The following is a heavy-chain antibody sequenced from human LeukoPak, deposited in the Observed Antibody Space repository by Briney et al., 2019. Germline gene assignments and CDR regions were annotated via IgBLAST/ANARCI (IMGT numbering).Heavy chain of an antibody. V-gene: IGHV3-23*01. CDR2: ISGSGGST. CDR1: GFTFSSYA. D-gene: IGHD3-16*02. Sequence: GGSLRLSCAASGFTFSSYAMSWVRQAPGKGLEWVSAISGSGGSTYYADSVKGRFTISRDNSKNTLYLQMNSLRAEDTAVYYCASPAYDYVWGSYRYYYSDYWGQGTLVTVSS. CDR3: ASPAYDYVWGSYRYYYSDY. J-gene: IGHJ4*02.